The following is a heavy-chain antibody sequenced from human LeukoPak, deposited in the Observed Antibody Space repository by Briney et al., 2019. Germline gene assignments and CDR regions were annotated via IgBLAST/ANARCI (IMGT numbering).Heavy chain of an antibody. CDR3: ATGQQLVPGQVH. J-gene: IGHJ4*02. Sequence: TGGSLRLSCAAAGFTFSDYDMSWIRQAPGKGLEGVSYISSSSSYTNFADSVKGRFTISRDNAKNSLYMQMNSLRAEDTAMYYCATGQQLVPGQVHWGQGTLVTVSS. V-gene: IGHV3-11*03. D-gene: IGHD6-13*01. CDR1: GFTFSDYD. CDR2: ISSSSSYT.